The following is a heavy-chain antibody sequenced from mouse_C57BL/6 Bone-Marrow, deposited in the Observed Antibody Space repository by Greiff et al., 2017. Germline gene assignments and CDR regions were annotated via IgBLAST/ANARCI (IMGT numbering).Heavy chain of an antibody. V-gene: IGHV5-16*01. D-gene: IGHD2-4*01. Sequence: EVKLVESEGGLVQPGSSMKLSCTASGFTFSDYYMAWVRQVPEKGLEWVANINHDGSSTYYLDSLKSRFIISRDNAKNILYLQMSSLKSEDTATYYGARDFYYDGYYAMDYWGQGTSVTVSS. CDR3: ARDFYYDGYYAMDY. CDR1: GFTFSDYY. CDR2: INHDGSST. J-gene: IGHJ4*01.